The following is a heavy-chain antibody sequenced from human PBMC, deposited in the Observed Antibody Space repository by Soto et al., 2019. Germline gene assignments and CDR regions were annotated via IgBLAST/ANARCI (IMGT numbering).Heavy chain of an antibody. CDR1: GGSFSGYY. V-gene: IGHV4-34*01. CDR3: ARDNITGLFDY. D-gene: IGHD3-10*01. Sequence: SETLSLTCAVYGGSFSGYYWTWIRQPPGTGLEWIGEINHSGSTNYNPSIKSRDTISVDTSKNQFSLKLTSVTAADTAVYYFARDNITGLFDYWGQGTLVTVSS. J-gene: IGHJ4*02. CDR2: INHSGST.